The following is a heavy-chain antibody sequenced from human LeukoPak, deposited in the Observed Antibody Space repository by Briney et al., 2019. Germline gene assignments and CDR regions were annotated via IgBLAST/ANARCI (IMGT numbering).Heavy chain of an antibody. Sequence: GESLRLSCAASGFTFSSFGMHWVRQAPGKGLEWVAVISYDGSNKYYADSVKGRFTISRDNSKNTLYLQMNSLRAEDTAVYYCAKGWRGFDYWGQGTLVTVSS. CDR3: AKGWRGFDY. CDR2: ISYDGSNK. D-gene: IGHD5-24*01. CDR1: GFTFSSFG. V-gene: IGHV3-30*18. J-gene: IGHJ4*02.